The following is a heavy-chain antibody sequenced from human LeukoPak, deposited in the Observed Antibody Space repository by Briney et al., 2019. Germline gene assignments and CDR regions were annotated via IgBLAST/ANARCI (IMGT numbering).Heavy chain of an antibody. CDR2: IIPIFGTA. Sequence: GASVKVSCKASGGTFSSYAISWARQAPGQGLEWLGGIIPIFGTANYAQKFQGRVTITTDESTSTAYMELSSLRSEDTAVYYCARDGAGELNFDYWGQGTLVTVSS. CDR3: ARDGAGELNFDY. V-gene: IGHV1-69*05. J-gene: IGHJ4*02. D-gene: IGHD1-26*01. CDR1: GGTFSSYA.